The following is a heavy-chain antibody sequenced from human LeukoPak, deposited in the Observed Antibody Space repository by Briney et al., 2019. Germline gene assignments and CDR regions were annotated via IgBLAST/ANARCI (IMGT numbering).Heavy chain of an antibody. V-gene: IGHV1-69*06. D-gene: IGHD2-15*01. J-gene: IGHJ6*03. CDR3: ARGTEVVVAAFYYYYMDV. CDR1: GGTFSSYA. Sequence: SVKVSCKASGGTFSSYAISWVRQAPGQGLEWMGGIIPIFGTANYAQKFQGRVTITADKSTSTAYMELSSLRSEDTAVYYCARGTEVVVAAFYYYYMDVWGEGTTVTVSS. CDR2: IIPIFGTA.